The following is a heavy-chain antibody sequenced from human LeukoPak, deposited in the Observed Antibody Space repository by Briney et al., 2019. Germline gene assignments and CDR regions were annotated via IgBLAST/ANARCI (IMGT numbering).Heavy chain of an antibody. CDR3: TTDVSDTAMVTLGNY. V-gene: IGHV3-23*01. CDR1: GFTVSSYA. CDR2: ISVSGGNT. Sequence: GGSLRLSCAASGFTVSSYAMSWVRQAPEKGLEWVSSISVSGGNTYYADSVKGRFTISRDNSKNTLYLQMNSLKTEDTAVYYCTTDVSDTAMVTLGNYWGQGTLVTVSS. D-gene: IGHD5-18*01. J-gene: IGHJ4*02.